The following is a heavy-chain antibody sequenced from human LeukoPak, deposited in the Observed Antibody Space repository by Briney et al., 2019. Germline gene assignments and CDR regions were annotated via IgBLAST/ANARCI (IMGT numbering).Heavy chain of an antibody. CDR3: ARLVSSGWYYFDY. Sequence: SETLSLTCTVSGGSISSHYWSWIRQPPGKGLEWIGYIYTSGSTNYNPSLKSRVTISVDTSKNQFSLKLSSVTAADTAVYYCARLVSSGWYYFDYWGQGALVTVSS. V-gene: IGHV4-4*09. J-gene: IGHJ4*02. D-gene: IGHD6-19*01. CDR1: GGSISSHY. CDR2: IYTSGST.